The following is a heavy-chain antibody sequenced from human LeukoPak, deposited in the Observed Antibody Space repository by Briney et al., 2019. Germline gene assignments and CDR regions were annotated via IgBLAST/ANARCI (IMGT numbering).Heavy chain of an antibody. CDR1: GFTFDDYA. CDR2: ISWNSGSI. CDR3: AKDYYGAGGYYYDFFDY. Sequence: GGSLSLSCAASGFTFDDYAMHWVRQSPGKGLEGVSGISWNSGSIGYPDSVTDRFTISRNNAKNSLYLQMNSLRAEDTALYYCAKDYYGAGGYYYDFFDYWGQGTLVTVSS. J-gene: IGHJ4*02. V-gene: IGHV3-9*01. D-gene: IGHD3-10*01.